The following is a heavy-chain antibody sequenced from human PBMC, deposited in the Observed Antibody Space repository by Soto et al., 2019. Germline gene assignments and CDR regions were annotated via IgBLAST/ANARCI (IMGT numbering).Heavy chain of an antibody. J-gene: IGHJ4*02. CDR3: AREGIVATIRGDSSGAGFDY. Sequence: QVQLVQSGAEVKKPGASVKVSCKASGYTFTGYYMHWVRQAPGQGLEWMGWINPNSGGTNYAQKFQGRVTMTRDTSISTAYMELSRLSSDDTAVYYCAREGIVATIRGDSSGAGFDYWGQGTLVTVSS. CDR1: GYTFTGYY. V-gene: IGHV1-2*02. D-gene: IGHD5-12*01. CDR2: INPNSGGT.